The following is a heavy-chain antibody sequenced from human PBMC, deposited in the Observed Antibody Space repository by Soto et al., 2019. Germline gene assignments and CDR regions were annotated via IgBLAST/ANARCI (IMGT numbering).Heavy chain of an antibody. CDR2: IYYSGST. CDR1: GGSISSSSYY. J-gene: IGHJ4*02. Sequence: SETLSLTCTVSGGSISSSSYYWGWIRQPPGKGLEWIGSIYYSGSTYYNPSLKSRVTISVDTSKNQFSLKLSSVTAADTAVYYCARHIANLFDSSSWLYSFDYWGQGTLVTVSS. V-gene: IGHV4-39*01. CDR3: ARHIANLFDSSSWLYSFDY. D-gene: IGHD6-13*01.